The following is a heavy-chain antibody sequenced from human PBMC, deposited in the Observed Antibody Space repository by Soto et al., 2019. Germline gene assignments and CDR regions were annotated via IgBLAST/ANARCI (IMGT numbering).Heavy chain of an antibody. CDR2: ISAYNGNT. J-gene: IGHJ4*02. Sequence: GASVKVSCKASGYTFTSYGISWVRQAPGQGLEWMGWISAYNGNTNYAQKLQGRVTMTTDTSTSTAYMELRSLRSDDTAVYYCAREPKYYYDSSGYYGPDFWGQGTLVTVSS. D-gene: IGHD3-22*01. CDR1: GYTFTSYG. CDR3: AREPKYYYDSSGYYGPDF. V-gene: IGHV1-18*04.